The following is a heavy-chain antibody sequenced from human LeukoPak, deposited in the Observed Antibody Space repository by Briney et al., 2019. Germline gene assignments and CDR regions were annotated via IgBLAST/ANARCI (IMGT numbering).Heavy chain of an antibody. D-gene: IGHD3-10*01. J-gene: IGHJ4*02. Sequence: SETLSLTCAVSGGSISSSNWWSWVRQPPGKGLEWIGEIYHSGSTNYNPSLKSRVTISVDRSKNQFSLKLSSVTAADTAVYYCARKGHYYGSGSYYKIFDYWGQGTLVTVSS. CDR1: GGSISSSNW. CDR2: IYHSGST. V-gene: IGHV4-4*02. CDR3: ARKGHYYGSGSYYKIFDY.